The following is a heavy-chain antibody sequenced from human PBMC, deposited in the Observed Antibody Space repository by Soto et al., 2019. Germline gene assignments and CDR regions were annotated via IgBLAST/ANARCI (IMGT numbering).Heavy chain of an antibody. V-gene: IGHV3-30*18. CDR1: GFTFSSYG. D-gene: IGHD3-9*01. J-gene: IGHJ5*02. Sequence: GGSLRLSCAASGFTFSSYGMHWVRQAPGKGLEWVAVISYDGSNKYYADSVKGRFTISRDNSKNTLYLQMNSLRAEDTAVYYCAKGLGYYDILTGTNWFDPWGQGTLVTVSS. CDR2: ISYDGSNK. CDR3: AKGLGYYDILTGTNWFDP.